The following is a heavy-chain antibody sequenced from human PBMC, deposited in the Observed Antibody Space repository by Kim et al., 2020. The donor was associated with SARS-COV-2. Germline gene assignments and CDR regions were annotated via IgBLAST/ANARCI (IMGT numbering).Heavy chain of an antibody. CDR2: IRSKAYGGTT. CDR1: GFTFGDYA. J-gene: IGHJ4*02. CDR3: TRTTDSYDGDYSSGY. D-gene: IGHD4-17*01. Sequence: GGSLRLSCTASGFTFGDYAMSWVRQAPGKGLEWVGFIRSKAYGGTTEYAASVKGRFTISRDDPKSIAYLQMNSLKTEDTAVYYCTRTTDSYDGDYSSGYWGQGTLVTVSS. V-gene: IGHV3-49*04.